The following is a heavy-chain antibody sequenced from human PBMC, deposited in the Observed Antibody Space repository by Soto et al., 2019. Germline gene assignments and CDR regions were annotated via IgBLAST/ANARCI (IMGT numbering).Heavy chain of an antibody. Sequence: PGWSLRLSCASSVFTFSDYYMSWIRQAPGKGLEWVSYISSSGSTIYYADSVKGRFTISRDNAKNSLYLQMNSLRAEDTAVYYCAKYLLMDTSSIFDCWGQGALVTVSS. CDR2: ISSSGSTI. D-gene: IGHD2-8*01. J-gene: IGHJ4*02. CDR1: VFTFSDYY. V-gene: IGHV3-11*01. CDR3: AKYLLMDTSSIFDC.